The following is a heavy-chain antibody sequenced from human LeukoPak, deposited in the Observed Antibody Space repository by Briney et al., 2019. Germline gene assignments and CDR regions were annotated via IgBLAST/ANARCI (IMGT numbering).Heavy chain of an antibody. CDR1: GGSISSYY. CDR2: IYYSGST. CDR3: ARLERLTTGTTFDY. J-gene: IGHJ4*02. V-gene: IGHV4-39*01. D-gene: IGHD1-1*01. Sequence: SETLSLTCTVSGGSISSYYWGWIRQPPGKGLEWIASIYYSGSTYYNPSLKSRVTISVDTSKNQFSLKLSSVTAADTAVYYCARLERLTTGTTFDYWGQGTLVTVSS.